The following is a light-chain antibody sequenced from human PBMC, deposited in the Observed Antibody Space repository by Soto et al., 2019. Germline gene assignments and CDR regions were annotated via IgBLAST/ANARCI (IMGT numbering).Light chain of an antibody. CDR2: EDT. CDR1: DLGDKY. V-gene: IGLV3-1*01. J-gene: IGLJ2*01. Sequence: SYELSQPPSVSVSPGQTASITCSGDDLGDKYTSWFQQKPGQSPILVIYEDTKRPSGIPERFSGSNSGNTATLTISGTQAMDEADYYCQAWDSSIVAFGGATKVTVL. CDR3: QAWDSSIVA.